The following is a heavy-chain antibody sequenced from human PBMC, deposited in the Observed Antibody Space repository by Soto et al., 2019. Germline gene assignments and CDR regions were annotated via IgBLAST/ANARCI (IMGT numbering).Heavy chain of an antibody. D-gene: IGHD2-2*01. Sequence: SETLSLTCTVSGVSISSSTYYWGWIRQSPGKGLEWLVNVYYNGSSYYNKSLKSRVTIYLDTSKNQFSLRLSSVTAADTAVYYCARQWTRSSAFDIWGQGTMVTVSS. CDR1: GVSISSSTYY. CDR3: ARQWTRSSAFDI. J-gene: IGHJ3*02. V-gene: IGHV4-39*01. CDR2: VYYNGSS.